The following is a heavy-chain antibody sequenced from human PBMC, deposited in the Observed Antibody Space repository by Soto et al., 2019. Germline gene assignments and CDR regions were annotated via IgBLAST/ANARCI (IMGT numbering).Heavy chain of an antibody. V-gene: IGHV3-23*01. CDR3: ARDRMLIYYYGMDV. CDR2: ISGGGTST. J-gene: IGHJ6*02. CDR1: GFTFSSYA. Sequence: GGSLRLSCSASGFTFSSYAMNWVRQAPGKGLEWVSTISGGGTSTYYADSVKGRFTISRDNAKNSLYLQMNSLRDEDTAVYYCARDRMLIYYYGMDVWGQGTTVTVSS. D-gene: IGHD2-8*01.